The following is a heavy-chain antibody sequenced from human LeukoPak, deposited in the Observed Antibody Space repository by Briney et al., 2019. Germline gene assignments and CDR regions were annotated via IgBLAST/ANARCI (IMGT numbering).Heavy chain of an antibody. Sequence: SQTLSLTCTVSGGSISSYYWSWIRQPPGRGLEWIGYIYYSGSTNYNPSLKSRVTISVDTSKNQFSLKLSSVTAADTAVYYCARGAAAGNSLDYWGQGTLVTVSS. CDR3: ARGAAAGNSLDY. D-gene: IGHD6-13*01. J-gene: IGHJ4*02. CDR1: GGSISSYY. CDR2: IYYSGST. V-gene: IGHV4-59*08.